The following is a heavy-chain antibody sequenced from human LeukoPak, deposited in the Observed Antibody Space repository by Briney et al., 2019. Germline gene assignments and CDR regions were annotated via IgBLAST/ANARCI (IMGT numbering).Heavy chain of an antibody. CDR1: GGSISSSSYY. CDR2: IYYSGNT. J-gene: IGHJ4*02. V-gene: IGHV4-39*01. Sequence: SETLSLTCTVSGGSISSSSYYWGWIRQPPGKGLEWIGSIYYSGNTYYNPCLKSRVSISIDTSKTQFSLNLSSVTAADTAVYYCARRAAGTFDYWGQGTLVTVSS. CDR3: ARRAAGTFDY. D-gene: IGHD6-13*01.